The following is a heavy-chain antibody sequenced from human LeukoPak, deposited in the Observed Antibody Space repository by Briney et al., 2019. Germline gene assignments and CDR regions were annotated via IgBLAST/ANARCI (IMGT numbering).Heavy chain of an antibody. J-gene: IGHJ6*02. CDR3: ARDGNSPRYYYGMDV. D-gene: IGHD5-18*01. V-gene: IGHV4-59*01. CDR2: IYYSGST. CDR1: GGSISSYH. Sequence: SETLSLTCTVSGGSISSYHWSWIRQPPGKGLEWIGYIYYSGSTNYNPSLKSRVTISVDTSKNQFSLKLSSVTAADTAVYYCARDGNSPRYYYGMDVWGQGTTVTVSS.